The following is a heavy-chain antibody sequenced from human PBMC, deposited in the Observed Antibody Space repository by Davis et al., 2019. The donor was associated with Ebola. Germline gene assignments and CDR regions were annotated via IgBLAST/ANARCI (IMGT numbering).Heavy chain of an antibody. D-gene: IGHD1-26*01. J-gene: IGHJ5*02. CDR2: FDPEDGET. CDR3: ARGDGGSYYSVNWFDP. CDR1: GYTLTELS. Sequence: ASVKVSCKVSGYTLTELSMHWVRQAPGKGLEWMGGFDPEDGETSYAQKFQGRVTMTRDTSTSTVYMELSSLRSEDTAVYYCARGDGGSYYSVNWFDPWGQGTLVTVSS. V-gene: IGHV1-24*01.